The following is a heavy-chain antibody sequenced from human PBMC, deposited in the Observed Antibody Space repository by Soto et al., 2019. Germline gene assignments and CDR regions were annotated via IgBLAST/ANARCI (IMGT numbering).Heavy chain of an antibody. V-gene: IGHV3-21*01. D-gene: IGHD6-13*01. CDR3: ARDIIAAAPYYYYGMDV. CDR2: ISSSSSYI. CDR1: GFTFSSYS. J-gene: IGHJ6*02. Sequence: GGSLRLSCAASGFTFSSYSMNWVRQAPGKGLEWVSSISSSSSYIYYADSVKGRFTISRDNAKNSLYLQMNSLRAEDTAVYYCARDIIAAAPYYYYGMDVWGQGTTVTVSS.